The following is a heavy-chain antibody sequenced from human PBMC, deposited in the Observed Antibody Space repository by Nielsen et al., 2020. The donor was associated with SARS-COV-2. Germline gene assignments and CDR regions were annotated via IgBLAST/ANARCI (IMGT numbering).Heavy chain of an antibody. CDR3: ATGLGSGYYNY. J-gene: IGHJ4*02. Sequence: ASVKVSCKGSGFTFSRHDHGITWVRQAPGQGLEWMGWVRAYNGNTNNAQKFQGRVTMTIDTSTSTAYVELRSLRSDDTAVYYCATGLGSGYYNYWGQGSLVTVSS. V-gene: IGHV1-18*04. CDR1: GFTFSRHD. CDR2: VRAYNGNT. D-gene: IGHD6-25*01.